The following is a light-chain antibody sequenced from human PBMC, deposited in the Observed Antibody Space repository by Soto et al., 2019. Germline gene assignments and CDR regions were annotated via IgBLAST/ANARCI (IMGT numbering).Light chain of an antibody. CDR2: DAS. V-gene: IGKV3-15*01. J-gene: IGKJ2*01. CDR3: QQYNTWPPKYT. CDR1: QSVNSN. Sequence: EIVMTQSPATLSVSPGERATLSCRASQSVNSNLAWYQQKPGQAPRLLIYDASTRATGIPPRFSGGGSGTEFSLTISSLQSEDFAVYFCQQYNTWPPKYTFGQGTKLEIK.